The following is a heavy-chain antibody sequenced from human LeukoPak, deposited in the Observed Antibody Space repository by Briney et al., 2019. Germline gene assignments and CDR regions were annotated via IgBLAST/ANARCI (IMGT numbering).Heavy chain of an antibody. CDR2: INPNSGGT. J-gene: IGHJ6*03. D-gene: IGHD3-3*01. Sequence: GASVKVSCKASGYTFTGYYMHWVRQAPGQGLEWMGWINPNSGGTNYAQKFQGRVTMTRDTSISTAYMELSRLRSGDTAVYYCARDHSNDFWSGSGPLYYMDVWGKGTTVTVSS. CDR3: ARDHSNDFWSGSGPLYYMDV. V-gene: IGHV1-2*02. CDR1: GYTFTGYY.